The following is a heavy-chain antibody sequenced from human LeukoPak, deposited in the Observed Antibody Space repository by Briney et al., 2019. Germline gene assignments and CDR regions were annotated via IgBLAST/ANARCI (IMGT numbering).Heavy chain of an antibody. Sequence: PGGSLTLSCAASGFTFSSYSMNWVRQAPGKGLEWVSSISSSSSYIYYADSVKGRFTISRDNAKNSLYLQMNSLRADDAAVYYCARTMVRGVKFALHDAFDIWGQGTMVTVSS. J-gene: IGHJ3*02. V-gene: IGHV3-21*01. CDR3: ARTMVRGVKFALHDAFDI. CDR2: ISSSSSYI. CDR1: GFTFSSYS. D-gene: IGHD3-10*01.